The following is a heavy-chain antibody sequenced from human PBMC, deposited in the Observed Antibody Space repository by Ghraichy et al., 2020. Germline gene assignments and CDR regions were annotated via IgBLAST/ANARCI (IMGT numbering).Heavy chain of an antibody. CDR2: INAGNGNT. D-gene: IGHD6-19*01. Sequence: ASVKVSCKASGYTFTSYAMHWVRQAPGQRLEWMGWINAGNGNTKYSQKFQGRVTITRDTSASTAYMELSSLRSEDTAVYYCARVRGGSIAVAVNAFDIWGQGTMVTVSS. CDR1: GYTFTSYA. J-gene: IGHJ3*02. V-gene: IGHV1-3*01. CDR3: ARVRGGSIAVAVNAFDI.